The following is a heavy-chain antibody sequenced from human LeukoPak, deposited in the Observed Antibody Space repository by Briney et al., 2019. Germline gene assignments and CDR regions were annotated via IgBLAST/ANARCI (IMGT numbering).Heavy chain of an antibody. CDR2: IYYSGST. J-gene: IGHJ4*02. CDR1: GGSISSSSYY. Sequence: SETLSLTCTVSGGSISSSSYYWGWIRQPPGKGLEWIGSIYYSGSTYYNPSLKSRVTISVDTSKNQFSLKLSSVTAAGTAVYYCASCSMVRGVTTFDYWGQGTLVTVSS. D-gene: IGHD3-10*01. V-gene: IGHV4-39*01. CDR3: ASCSMVRGVTTFDY.